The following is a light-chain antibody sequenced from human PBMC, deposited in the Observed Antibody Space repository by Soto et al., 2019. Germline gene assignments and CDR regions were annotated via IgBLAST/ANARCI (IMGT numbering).Light chain of an antibody. CDR1: SSNIGAGYY. J-gene: IGLJ1*01. Sequence: QAVVTQPPSVSGAPGQRVTIACTGSSSNIGAGYYVHWYQQFPGTAPKPLIYGGSNRPAGVPDRFSASKSGTSASLAITGLQAEDEADYYCQSYDSSLSGPYVFGTGTKLTVL. V-gene: IGLV1-40*01. CDR2: GGS. CDR3: QSYDSSLSGPYV.